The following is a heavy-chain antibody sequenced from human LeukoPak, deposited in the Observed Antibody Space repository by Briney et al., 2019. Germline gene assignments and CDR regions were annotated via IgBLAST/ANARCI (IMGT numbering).Heavy chain of an antibody. V-gene: IGHV4-59*01. D-gene: IGHD5-12*01. Sequence: PSETLSLTCTVSGGSISSYHWSWIRQPPGKGLQRIGFIYSSGSTNYNPSLKSRVTISLDTSKNQFSLRVGSVTSADTAVYYCARGNSGYDYAFDIWGQGTMVTVSS. CDR1: GGSISSYH. CDR2: IYSSGST. CDR3: ARGNSGYDYAFDI. J-gene: IGHJ3*02.